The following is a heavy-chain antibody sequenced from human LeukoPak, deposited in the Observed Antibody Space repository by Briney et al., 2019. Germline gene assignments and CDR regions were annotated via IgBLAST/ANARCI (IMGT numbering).Heavy chain of an antibody. V-gene: IGHV1-8*02. CDR2: MNPNSGNT. CDR3: ARGQGIMGYYYYYGMDV. J-gene: IGHJ6*02. CDR1: GYTFTSYY. Sequence: ASVKVSCKASGYTFTSYYMHWVRQATGQGPEWMGWMNPNSGNTGYAQKFQGRVTMTRNTSISTAYMELSSLRSEDTAVYYCARGQGIMGYYYYYGMDVWGQGTTVTVSS.